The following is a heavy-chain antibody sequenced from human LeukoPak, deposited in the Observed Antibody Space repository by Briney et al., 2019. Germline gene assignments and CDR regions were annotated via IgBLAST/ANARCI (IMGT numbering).Heavy chain of an antibody. V-gene: IGHV3-48*01. J-gene: IGHJ6*03. CDR1: GFTVSSNY. CDR2: ISSSSSTI. Sequence: GGSLRLSCAASGFTVSSNYMSWVRQAPGKGLEWVSYISSSSSTIYYADSVKGRFTISRDNAKNSLYLQMNSLRAEDTAVYYCARSGGADSSSSWFGNYYYYYMDVWGKGTTVTVSS. D-gene: IGHD6-13*01. CDR3: ARSGGADSSSSWFGNYYYYYMDV.